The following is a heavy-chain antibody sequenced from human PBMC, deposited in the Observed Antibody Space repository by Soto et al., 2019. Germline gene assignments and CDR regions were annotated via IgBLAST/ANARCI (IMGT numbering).Heavy chain of an antibody. J-gene: IGHJ5*02. Sequence: SETLSLTCTVSGGSLSSFYWSWIRQPAGKGLEWIGRIYPSGSTNYNPSLQSRVTMSVDTSKNQFSLNLSSVTAADTAVYYCARGSLTFDPWGQGTLVTVSS. CDR3: ARGSLTFDP. V-gene: IGHV4-4*07. CDR1: GGSLSSFY. CDR2: IYPSGST.